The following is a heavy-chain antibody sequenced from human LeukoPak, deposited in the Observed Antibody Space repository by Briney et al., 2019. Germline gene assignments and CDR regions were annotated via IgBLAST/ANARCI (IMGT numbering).Heavy chain of an antibody. D-gene: IGHD3-22*01. CDR2: IIPIFGTA. CDR3: ARGQYYYDSSGYGPPGY. J-gene: IGHJ4*02. CDR1: GGTFSSYA. V-gene: IGHV1-69*13. Sequence: GASVKVSCKASGGTFSSYAISWVRQAPGQGLEWMGGIIPIFGTANYAQKFQGRVTITADESTSTAYMELSSLRSEDTAVYYCARGQYYYDSSGYGPPGYWGQGTLVTVSS.